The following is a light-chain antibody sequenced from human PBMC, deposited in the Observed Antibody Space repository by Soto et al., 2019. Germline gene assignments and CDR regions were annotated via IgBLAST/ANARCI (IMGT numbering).Light chain of an antibody. V-gene: IGKV3-11*01. CDR1: QSVSSY. Sequence: EIVLTQSPATLSLSPGERATLSCRASQSVSSYLAWYQQKPGQAPRLLTYGASTRVAGIPDRFSGSGSGTDFTLTITRLEPEDSAVYFCQQYTGPPTTFGQGTRLEIK. CDR2: GAS. CDR3: QQYTGPPTT. J-gene: IGKJ5*01.